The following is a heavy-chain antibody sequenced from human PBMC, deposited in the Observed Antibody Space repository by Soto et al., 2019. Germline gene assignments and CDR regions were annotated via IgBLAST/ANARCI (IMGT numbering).Heavy chain of an antibody. Sequence: GASVKVSCKASGYTFTSYYMHWVRQAPGQGLEWMGIINPSGGSTSYAQKFQGRVTMTRDTSTSTVYMELGSLRSEDTAVYYCARGKVIAAAGTPNGGDYWGQGTLVTV. CDR3: ARGKVIAAAGTPNGGDY. V-gene: IGHV1-46*03. J-gene: IGHJ4*02. CDR2: INPSGGST. D-gene: IGHD6-13*01. CDR1: GYTFTSYY.